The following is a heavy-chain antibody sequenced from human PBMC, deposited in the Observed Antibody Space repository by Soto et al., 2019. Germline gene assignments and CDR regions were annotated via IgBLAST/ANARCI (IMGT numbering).Heavy chain of an antibody. CDR3: AKETGLSYYYYGMDV. V-gene: IGHV3-43D*03. J-gene: IGHJ6*02. Sequence: GGSLRLSCAASGFTFDDYAMHWVRQAPGKGLEWVSLISWDGGSTYYADSVKGRFTITRDNSKNSLYLQMNSLRAEDTALYYCAKETGLSYYYYGMDVWGQGTTVTVSS. D-gene: IGHD1-1*01. CDR2: ISWDGGST. CDR1: GFTFDDYA.